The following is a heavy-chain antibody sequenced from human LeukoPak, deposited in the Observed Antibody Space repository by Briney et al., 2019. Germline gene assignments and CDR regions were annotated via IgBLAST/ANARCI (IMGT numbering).Heavy chain of an antibody. D-gene: IGHD3-22*01. Sequence: ASVKVSCKASGYTFTSYGISWVRQAPGQGLEWMGWISAYNGNTNYAQKLQGRVTMTTDTSTSTAYMELRSLRSDDTVVYYCARVQYYYDSSGYPRLGSFDYWGQGTLVTVSS. CDR2: ISAYNGNT. J-gene: IGHJ4*02. V-gene: IGHV1-18*01. CDR3: ARVQYYYDSSGYPRLGSFDY. CDR1: GYTFTSYG.